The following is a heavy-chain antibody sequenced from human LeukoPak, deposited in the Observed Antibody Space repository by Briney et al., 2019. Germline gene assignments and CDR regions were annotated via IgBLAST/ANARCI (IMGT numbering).Heavy chain of an antibody. CDR3: AKGGHFYSYGYDY. CDR2: INWNGGST. D-gene: IGHD5-18*01. J-gene: IGHJ4*02. Sequence: PGGSLRLSCAASGFTFDDYGMSWVRQAPGKGLEWVSGINWNGGSTGYADSVKGRFTISRDNSKNTLYLQMNSLRAEDTAVYYCAKGGHFYSYGYDYWGQGTLVTVSS. CDR1: GFTFDDYG. V-gene: IGHV3-20*04.